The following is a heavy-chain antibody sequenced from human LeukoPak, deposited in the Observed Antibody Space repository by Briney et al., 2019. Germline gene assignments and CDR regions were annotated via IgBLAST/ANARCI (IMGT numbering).Heavy chain of an antibody. CDR3: ARGELGDSSGFSFFDY. CDR1: RGTFSSYG. CDR2: VSAIFGRV. D-gene: IGHD3-22*01. V-gene: IGHV1-69*05. J-gene: IGHJ4*02. Sequence: SVKVSCKASRGTFSSYGISWVRQAPGQGLEWMGGVSAIFGRVKYGQKFQGRATITTDESTSTAYMELRSLTSEDTGVYYCARGELGDSSGFSFFDYWGQGTLVTVSS.